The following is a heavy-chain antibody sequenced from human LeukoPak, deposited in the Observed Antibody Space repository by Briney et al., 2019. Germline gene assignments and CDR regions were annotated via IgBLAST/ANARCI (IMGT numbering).Heavy chain of an antibody. V-gene: IGHV4-39*01. Sequence: PSETLSLTCIVSGVSISSSNYYWGWLRQPPVRGLDWIASIYSSGSTYSNPSLKNRLTISLDTYKNQSYLKVSSVTAADTGVYYCARNVGVLDFDYWGQGTLVTVSS. CDR3: ARNVGVLDFDY. CDR2: IYSSGST. CDR1: GVSISSSNYY. J-gene: IGHJ4*02. D-gene: IGHD2-8*02.